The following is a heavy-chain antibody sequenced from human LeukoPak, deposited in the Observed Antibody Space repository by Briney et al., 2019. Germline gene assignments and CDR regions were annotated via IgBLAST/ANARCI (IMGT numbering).Heavy chain of an antibody. V-gene: IGHV4-34*01. CDR3: ARARGVLSYYDFWSGYLLDY. J-gene: IGHJ4*02. D-gene: IGHD3-3*01. CDR1: GGSFSGYY. Sequence: ASETLSLTCAVYGGSFSGYYWSWIRQPPGKGLEWLGEINHSGSTNYNPSLKSRVTISVDTSKNQFSLKLSSVTAADTAVYYCARARGVLSYYDFWSGYLLDYWGQGTLVTVSS. CDR2: INHSGST.